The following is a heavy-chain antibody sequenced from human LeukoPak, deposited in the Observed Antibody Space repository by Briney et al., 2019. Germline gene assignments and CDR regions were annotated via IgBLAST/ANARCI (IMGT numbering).Heavy chain of an antibody. V-gene: IGHV1-69*04. J-gene: IGHJ2*01. Sequence: SVKVSCKAYGGTFSSYAISCVRQAPGQGLEWMGRIIPILGIANYAQKFQGRVTITADKSTSTAYMELSSLRSEDTAVYYCASDDSSGYYTEYWYFDLWGRGTLVTVSS. CDR1: GGTFSSYA. D-gene: IGHD3-22*01. CDR3: ASDDSSGYYTEYWYFDL. CDR2: IIPILGIA.